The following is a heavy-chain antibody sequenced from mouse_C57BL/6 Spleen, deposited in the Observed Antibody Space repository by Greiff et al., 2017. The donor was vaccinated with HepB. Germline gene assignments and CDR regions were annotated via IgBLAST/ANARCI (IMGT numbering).Heavy chain of an antibody. V-gene: IGHV1-82*01. CDR2: IYPGDGDT. D-gene: IGHD1-1*01. CDR1: GYAFSSSW. J-gene: IGHJ3*01. CDR3: ARGGTTVVARLAY. Sequence: VKLVESGPELVKPGASVKISCKASGYAFSSSWMNWVKQRPGKGLEWIGRIYPGDGDTNYNGKFKGKATLTADKSSSTAYMQLSSLTSEDSAVYFCARGGTTVVARLAYWGQGTLVTVSA.